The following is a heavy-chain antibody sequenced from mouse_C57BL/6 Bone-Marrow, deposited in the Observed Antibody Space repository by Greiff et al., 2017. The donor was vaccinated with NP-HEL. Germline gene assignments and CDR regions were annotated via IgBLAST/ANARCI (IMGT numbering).Heavy chain of an antibody. CDR2: IYPRSGNT. Sequence: VQLQESGAELARPGASVKLSCKASGYTFTSYGISWVKQRTGQGLEWIGEIYPRSGNTYYNEKFKGKATLTADKSSSTAYMELRSLTSEDSAVYFCARGRIYYGNPLDYWGQGTTLTVSS. CDR3: ARGRIYYGNPLDY. CDR1: GYTFTSYG. V-gene: IGHV1-81*01. D-gene: IGHD2-1*01. J-gene: IGHJ2*01.